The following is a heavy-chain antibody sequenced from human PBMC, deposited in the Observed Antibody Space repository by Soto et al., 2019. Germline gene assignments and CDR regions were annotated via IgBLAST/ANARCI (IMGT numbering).Heavy chain of an antibody. Sequence: QVQLQESGPGLVKPSETLSLTCTVSGGSISSYYWSWIRQPAGQGLEWIGRIYTSGSTNYNPSLKSRVTMSVDTSKNPSSLKLSSVTAADTAVYYCGCSGSYYIPLYGMDVWGQGTTVPVSS. J-gene: IGHJ6*02. CDR3: GCSGSYYIPLYGMDV. V-gene: IGHV4-4*07. CDR2: IYTSGST. CDR1: GGSISSYY. D-gene: IGHD3-10*02.